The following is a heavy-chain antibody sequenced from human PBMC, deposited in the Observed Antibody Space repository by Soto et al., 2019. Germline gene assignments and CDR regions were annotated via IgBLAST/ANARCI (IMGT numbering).Heavy chain of an antibody. J-gene: IGHJ6*03. CDR1: GGSISSSSYY. CDR2: IYYSGST. V-gene: IGHV4-39*01. D-gene: IGHD6-6*01. CDR3: ARHRGSSSSPSLWYYYYYMDV. Sequence: SETLSLTCTVSGGSISSSSYYWGWIRQPPGKGLEWIGSIYYSGSTYYNPSLKSRVTISVDTSKNRFSLKLSSVTAADTAVYYCARHRGSSSSPSLWYYYYYMDVWGKGTTVTVSS.